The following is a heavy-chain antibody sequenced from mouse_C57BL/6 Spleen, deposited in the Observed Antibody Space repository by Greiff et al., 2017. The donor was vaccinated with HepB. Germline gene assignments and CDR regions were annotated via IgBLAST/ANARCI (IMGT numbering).Heavy chain of an antibody. CDR1: GYTFTSYW. CDR3: ARRYGSSHFDY. CDR2: IDPSDSYT. D-gene: IGHD1-1*01. V-gene: IGHV1-59*01. Sequence: QVQLQQPGAELVRPGTSVKLSCKASGYTFTSYWMHWVKQRPGQGLEWIGVIDPSDSYTNYNQKFKGKATLTVDTSSSTSYMQLSSLTSEDSAVYYCARRYGSSHFDYWGQGTTLTVSS. J-gene: IGHJ2*01.